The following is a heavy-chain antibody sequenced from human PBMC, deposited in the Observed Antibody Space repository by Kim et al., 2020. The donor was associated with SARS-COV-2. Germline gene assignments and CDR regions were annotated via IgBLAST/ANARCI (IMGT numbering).Heavy chain of an antibody. Sequence: GGSLRLSCTASGFTFSDFYINWIRQTPGKGLEWVSYISGSGPSTYYADSVQGRFTISRDNSKNSLFLQMNSLRAEDSAVYYCARPQTPGEARRLPYF. V-gene: IGHV3-11*01. J-gene: IGHJ2*01. CDR2: ISGSGPST. D-gene: IGHD2-15*01. CDR3: ARPQTPGEARRLPYF. CDR1: GFTFSDFY.